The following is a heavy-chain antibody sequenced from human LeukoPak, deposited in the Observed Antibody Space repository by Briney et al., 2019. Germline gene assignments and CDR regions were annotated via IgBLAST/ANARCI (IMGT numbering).Heavy chain of an antibody. D-gene: IGHD1-26*01. CDR1: GFTFSGYA. J-gene: IGHJ4*02. CDR3: ATTNRYSGSYRDFDY. Sequence: PGGSLRLSCAASGFTFSGYAMSWVRQAPGKGLEWVSAISGSGGSTYYADSVKGRFTISRDNSKNTLYLQMNSLRAEDTALYYCATTNRYSGSYRDFDYWGQGTLVTVSS. V-gene: IGHV3-23*01. CDR2: ISGSGGST.